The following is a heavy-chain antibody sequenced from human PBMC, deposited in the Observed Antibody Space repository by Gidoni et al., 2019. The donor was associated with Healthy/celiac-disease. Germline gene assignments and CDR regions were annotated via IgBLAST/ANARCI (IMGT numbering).Heavy chain of an antibody. J-gene: IGHJ4*02. D-gene: IGHD6-6*01. Sequence: QVQLQQWGAGLLKPSETLSLTCAVYGGSFSGYYWSWIRQPPGKGLEWIGESNHSGSTNYNPSLKSRVTISVDTSKNQFSLKLSSVTAADTAVYYCARGLGVSSSSSPGAVHYFDYWGQGTLVTVSS. CDR2: SNHSGST. V-gene: IGHV4-34*01. CDR3: ARGLGVSSSSSPGAVHYFDY. CDR1: GGSFSGYY.